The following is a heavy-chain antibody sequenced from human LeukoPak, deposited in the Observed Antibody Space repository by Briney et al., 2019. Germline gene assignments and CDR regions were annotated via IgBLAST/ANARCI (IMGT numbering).Heavy chain of an antibody. D-gene: IGHD6-13*01. CDR2: ISSSSSTI. J-gene: IGHJ4*02. CDR1: GFTFSSYS. V-gene: IGHV3-48*01. Sequence: PGGSLRLSCAASGFTFSSYSMNWVRQAPGKGLEWVSYISSSSSTIYYADSVKGRFTISRDNAKNSLYLQMNSLRAEDTAVYYCARDARPRQMEQQLVLYYWGQGTLVTVSS. CDR3: ARDARPRQMEQQLVLYY.